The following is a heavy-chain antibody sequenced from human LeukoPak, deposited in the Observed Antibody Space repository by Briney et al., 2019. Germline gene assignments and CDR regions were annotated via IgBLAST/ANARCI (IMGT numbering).Heavy chain of an antibody. CDR2: IYYSGST. J-gene: IGHJ6*02. V-gene: IGHV4-31*03. CDR3: ARDVTMVRGYHYGMDV. D-gene: IGHD3-10*01. Sequence: PSETLSLTCTVSGGSISSGTYYWSWIRQHPGKGLEWIGYIYYSGSTYYNPPLKSRVTISVDTSKNQFSLKLSSVTAADTAVYYCARDVTMVRGYHYGMDVWGQGTTVTVSS. CDR1: GGSISSGTYY.